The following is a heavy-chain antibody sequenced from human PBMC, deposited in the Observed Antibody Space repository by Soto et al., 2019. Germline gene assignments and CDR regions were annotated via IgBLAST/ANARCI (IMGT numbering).Heavy chain of an antibody. CDR3: AAGYSSGWVWAHYYYGMDV. CDR1: AGTFSSYA. CDR2: IIPIFGTA. Sequence: ASVKVSCKASAGTFSSYAISWLRQAPGQGLEWMGGIIPIFGTANYAQKFQGRVTITADESTSTAYMELSSLRSEDTAVYYCAAGYSSGWVWAHYYYGMDVWGQGTTVTVSS. D-gene: IGHD6-19*01. V-gene: IGHV1-69*13. J-gene: IGHJ6*02.